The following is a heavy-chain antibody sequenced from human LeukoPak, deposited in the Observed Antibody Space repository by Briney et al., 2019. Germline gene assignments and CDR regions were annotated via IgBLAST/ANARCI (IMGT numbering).Heavy chain of an antibody. D-gene: IGHD6-19*01. V-gene: IGHV1-18*01. CDR3: ARDDSSGWYLPFDY. CDR1: GYTFTSYD. Sequence: ASVNVSCKASGYTFTSYDINWVRQATGQGLEWMGWISAYNGNTNYAQKLQGRVTMTTDTSTSTAYMELRSLRSDDTAVYYCARDDSSGWYLPFDYWGQGTLVTVSS. J-gene: IGHJ4*02. CDR2: ISAYNGNT.